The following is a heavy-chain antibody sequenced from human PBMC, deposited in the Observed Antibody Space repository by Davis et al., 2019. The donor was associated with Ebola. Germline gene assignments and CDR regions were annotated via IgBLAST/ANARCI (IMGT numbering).Heavy chain of an antibody. D-gene: IGHD4-17*01. V-gene: IGHV4-61*01. J-gene: IGHJ4*02. CDR2: ITHSGDT. CDR3: ARVLGNGDLLLDY. CDR1: SDSISSGYFY. Sequence: MPSETLSLTCTVSSDSISSGYFYWSWIRQPPGKGLEWIGYITHSGDTKYNQSLKSRVTTSVDTSKNQFSLKLSSVTAADTAVYYCARVLGNGDLLLDYWGQGTLVTVSS.